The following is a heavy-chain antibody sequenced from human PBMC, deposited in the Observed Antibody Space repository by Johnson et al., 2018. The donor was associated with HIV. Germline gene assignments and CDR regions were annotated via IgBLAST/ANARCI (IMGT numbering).Heavy chain of an antibody. CDR1: GFTFSSYG. CDR2: IRYDGSNK. D-gene: IGHD4-23*01. CDR3: ARDPGNGGRPFDAFDI. J-gene: IGHJ3*02. V-gene: IGHV3-33*01. Sequence: QVQLVESGGGVVQPGRSLRLSCAASGFTFSSYGMHWVRQAPGTGLEWVAVIRYDGSNKYYADSVKGRFTISRDNSKNTVFLQMDSLRGEDTADYYCARDPGNGGRPFDAFDIWGQGTMVTVSS.